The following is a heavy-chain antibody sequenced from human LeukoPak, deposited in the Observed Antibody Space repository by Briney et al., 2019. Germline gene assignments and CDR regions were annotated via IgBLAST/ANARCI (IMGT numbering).Heavy chain of an antibody. CDR1: GGSINSSSSY. J-gene: IGHJ5*02. D-gene: IGHD2-2*02. V-gene: IGHV4-39*07. Sequence: PSETLSLTCTVSGGSINSSSSYWGWVRQPPGRGLEWIGTIFYSGSTYYNPSLKSRVTISVDTSKNQFSLKLSSVTAADTAVYYCAREYPQLLYVALGWFDPWGQGTLVTVSS. CDR3: AREYPQLLYVALGWFDP. CDR2: IFYSGST.